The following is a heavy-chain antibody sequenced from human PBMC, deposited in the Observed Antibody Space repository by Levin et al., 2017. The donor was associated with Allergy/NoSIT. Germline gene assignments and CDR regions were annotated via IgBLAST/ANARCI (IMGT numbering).Heavy chain of an antibody. CDR2: IINSGVGT. J-gene: IGHJ4*02. V-gene: IGHV3-23*01. CDR3: AKDAIRGSDQPYYFDY. D-gene: IGHD6-19*01. Sequence: PGGSLRLSCAASGFTFNNYAMSWVRQAPGKGLEWVSAIINSGVGTYYADSVKGLFTISRDNSKNTMYLQMNSLRAEDTAVYFCAKDAIRGSDQPYYFDYWGQGTLVTASS. CDR1: GFTFNNYA.